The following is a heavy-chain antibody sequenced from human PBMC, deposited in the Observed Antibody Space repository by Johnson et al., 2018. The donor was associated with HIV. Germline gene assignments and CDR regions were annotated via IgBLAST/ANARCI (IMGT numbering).Heavy chain of an antibody. D-gene: IGHD3-10*01. J-gene: IGHJ3*02. Sequence: VQLVESGVGLVQPGGSLRLSCAASGFTVSSNYMSWVRQAPGKGLEWVSILYSGGSTYYADSVKGRFSISRDNSKNTLFLQLNSLRAEDTAVYYCGRAKGNSYYGSGHDAFDIWGRGTIVTVSS. CDR3: GRAKGNSYYGSGHDAFDI. CDR1: GFTVSSNY. CDR2: LYSGGST. V-gene: IGHV3-66*02.